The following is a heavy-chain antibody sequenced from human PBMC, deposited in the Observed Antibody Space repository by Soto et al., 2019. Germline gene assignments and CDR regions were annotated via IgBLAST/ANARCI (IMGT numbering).Heavy chain of an antibody. J-gene: IGHJ3*02. V-gene: IGHV3-48*01. CDR2: IRGVSDVI. D-gene: IGHD2-21*01. Sequence: GSLRLSCVASGFTFSSYSMNWVRQVPGKGLEWVSYIRGVSDVIYYADSVKGRFTISRDNAKNSLYLQMNSLRAEDTAVYYCVRDHIYAFYTWGHGT. CDR1: GFTFSSYS. CDR3: VRDHIYAFYT.